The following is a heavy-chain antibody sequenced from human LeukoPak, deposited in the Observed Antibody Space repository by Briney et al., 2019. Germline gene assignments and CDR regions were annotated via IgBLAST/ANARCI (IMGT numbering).Heavy chain of an antibody. CDR3: TTYRGYVLDY. Sequence: PGGSLRLSCGASGFTFTNYGMHWVRQAPGKGLEWVAFIRNDGSNKYYAESVKGRFTISRDNSKNTLYLQMNSLKTEDTAVYYCTTYRGYVLDYWGQGTLVTVSS. J-gene: IGHJ4*02. D-gene: IGHD5-12*01. V-gene: IGHV3-30*02. CDR2: IRNDGSNK. CDR1: GFTFTNYG.